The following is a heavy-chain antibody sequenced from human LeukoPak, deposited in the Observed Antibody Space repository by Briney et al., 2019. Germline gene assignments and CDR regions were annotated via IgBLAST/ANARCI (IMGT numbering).Heavy chain of an antibody. CDR2: IWYDGSNK. CDR3: AKTRWELLPEGLLDY. J-gene: IGHJ4*02. Sequence: GRSLRLSCAASGFTFSSYGMHWVRQAPGKGLEWVAVIWYDGSNKYYADSVKGRSTISRDNSKNTLYLQMNSLRAEDTAVYYCAKTRWELLPEGLLDYWGQGTLVTVSS. D-gene: IGHD1-26*01. CDR1: GFTFSSYG. V-gene: IGHV3-33*06.